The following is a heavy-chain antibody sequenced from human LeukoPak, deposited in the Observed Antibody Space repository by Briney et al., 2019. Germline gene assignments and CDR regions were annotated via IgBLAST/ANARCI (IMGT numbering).Heavy chain of an antibody. CDR1: GFTFSTYA. CDR2: ISGSDDGT. D-gene: IGHD3-9*01. CDR3: ARDLDWGAFDA. Sequence: GGSLRLSCAASGFTFSTYAMSWVRQIPGKGLEWVSAISGSDDGTYYADSVKGRFTISRDNSKNTVSLQMNSLRAEDTALYYCARDLDWGAFDAWGQGTLVTVSS. V-gene: IGHV3-23*01. J-gene: IGHJ5*02.